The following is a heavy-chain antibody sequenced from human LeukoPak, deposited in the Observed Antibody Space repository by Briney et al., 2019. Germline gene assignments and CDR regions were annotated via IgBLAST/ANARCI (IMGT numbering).Heavy chain of an antibody. D-gene: IGHD6-13*01. CDR1: GGSFSGYY. Sequence: PSVTLSLTCAVYGGSFSGYYWGWIRQPPGKGLEWIGEINHSGSTNYNPSLKSRVTISVDTSKNQFSLKLSSVTAADTAVYYCATGYSSSWVAFDIWGQGTMVTVSS. V-gene: IGHV4-34*01. J-gene: IGHJ3*02. CDR3: ATGYSSSWVAFDI. CDR2: INHSGST.